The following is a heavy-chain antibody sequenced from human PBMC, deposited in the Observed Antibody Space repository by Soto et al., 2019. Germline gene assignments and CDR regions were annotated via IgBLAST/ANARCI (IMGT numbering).Heavy chain of an antibody. CDR2: IYHSGST. V-gene: IGHV4-30-2*01. Sequence: SETLSLTCAVSGGSISSGGYSWSWIRQPPGKGLEWIGYIYHSGSTYYNPSLKSRVTISVDRSKNQFSLKLSSVTAADTAVYYCARATGVVTPAHWFDPWGQGTLVTVSS. CDR3: ARATGVVTPAHWFDP. D-gene: IGHD2-21*02. CDR1: GGSISSGGYS. J-gene: IGHJ5*02.